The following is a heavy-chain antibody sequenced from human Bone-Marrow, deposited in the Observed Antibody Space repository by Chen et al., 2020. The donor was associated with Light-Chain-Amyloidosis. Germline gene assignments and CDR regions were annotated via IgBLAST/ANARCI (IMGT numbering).Heavy chain of an antibody. V-gene: IGHV5-51*01. CDR1: GYTFPNYW. Sequence: EVXLEQSGPEVKKPGESLKISCKGSGYTFPNYWIGWVRQMPGKGLEWMGVIYPDXSDARYSPXFXGXXXXXXXXXXXXXXXXXXXXXXXXTAMYYCARRRDGYNFDYWGQGTLVTVSS. D-gene: IGHD2-21*01. CDR3: ARRRDGYNFDY. J-gene: IGHJ4*02. CDR2: IYPDXSDA.